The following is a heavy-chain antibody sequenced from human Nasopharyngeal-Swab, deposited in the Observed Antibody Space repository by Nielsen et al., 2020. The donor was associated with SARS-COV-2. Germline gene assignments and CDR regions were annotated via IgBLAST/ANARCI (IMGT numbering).Heavy chain of an antibody. CDR1: GFTFTTYA. V-gene: IGHV3-30*18. CDR2: ISYDGSKS. J-gene: IGHJ6*02. D-gene: IGHD3-9*01. CDR3: AKDHSQRHSDWLSSDGLDV. Sequence: SCAASGFTFTTYAMHWVRQAPGKGLEWVAVISYDGSKSYFTESVKGRFTISRDNSKNTLFLQMYSLRADDTAVYYCAKDHSQRHSDWLSSDGLDVWGQGTMVTVSS.